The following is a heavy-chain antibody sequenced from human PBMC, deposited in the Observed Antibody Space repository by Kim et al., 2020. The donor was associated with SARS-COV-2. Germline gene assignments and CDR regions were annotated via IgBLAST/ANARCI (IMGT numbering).Heavy chain of an antibody. J-gene: IGHJ4*02. V-gene: IGHV5-51*01. CDR2: IDLRDPDT. Sequence: GESLKISCKGFGYSLTSYWIAWVRQMPGKGLEWMGSIDLRDPDTRYSPAFQSQVTVSDDKSINATYLRWSGVKASDSAMYYCATWRGGDGGRKFDNWGQGTVVTVST. D-gene: IGHD1-26*01. CDR1: GYSLTSYW. CDR3: ATWRGGDGGRKFDN.